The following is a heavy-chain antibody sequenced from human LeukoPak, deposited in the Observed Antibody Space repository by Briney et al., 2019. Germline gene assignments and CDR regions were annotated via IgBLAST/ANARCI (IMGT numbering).Heavy chain of an antibody. V-gene: IGHV3-23*01. Sequence: GGSLRLSCAASGFTFSSYAMSWVRQAPGKGLEWVSSISGSAAGPYYADSVTGRFTISRDKSKNTLYLQVNSLRAEDTAVYYCAKHGGFYGSRFDYWGQGALVTVCS. D-gene: IGHD3-16*01. J-gene: IGHJ4*02. CDR2: ISGSAAGP. CDR3: AKHGGFYGSRFDY. CDR1: GFTFSSYA.